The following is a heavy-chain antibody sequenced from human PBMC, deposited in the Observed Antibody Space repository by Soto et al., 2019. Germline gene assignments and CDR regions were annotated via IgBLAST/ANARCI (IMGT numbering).Heavy chain of an antibody. Sequence: QLQLQESGPGLVKPSETLSLTCTVSGGSISSSSYYWGWIRQPPGKGLEWIGSIYYSGSTYYNPSLTGRXTXSXXTSKNQSSLKLSSVPAADTAVYYCASPGNSGSASYLYYLDYWGQGTLVTVSS. CDR3: ASPGNSGSASYLYYLDY. D-gene: IGHD3-10*01. V-gene: IGHV4-39*01. CDR2: IYYSGST. J-gene: IGHJ4*02. CDR1: GGSISSSSYY.